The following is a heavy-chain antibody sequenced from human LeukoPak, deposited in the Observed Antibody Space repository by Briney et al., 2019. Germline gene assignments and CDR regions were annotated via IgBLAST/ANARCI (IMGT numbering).Heavy chain of an antibody. J-gene: IGHJ4*02. CDR2: ISGSGGST. Sequence: GGSLRLSCAASGFTFSSYAMSWVRQAPGKGLEWVSAISGSGGSTYYADSVKGRFTISRDNSKNTLYLQMNSLRAEDTAIYYCAKDHYSESSFYGVMGSDYWGQGTLVAVSS. CDR1: GFTFSSYA. D-gene: IGHD3-22*01. V-gene: IGHV3-23*01. CDR3: AKDHYSESSFYGVMGSDY.